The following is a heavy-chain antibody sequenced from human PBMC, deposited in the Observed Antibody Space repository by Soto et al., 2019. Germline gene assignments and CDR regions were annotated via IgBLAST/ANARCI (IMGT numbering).Heavy chain of an antibody. CDR2: ISWNSGSI. CDR3: AKDISDYYDSSGYYGFFDY. V-gene: IGHV3-9*01. CDR1: GFTFDDYA. D-gene: IGHD3-22*01. Sequence: LRLSCAASGFTFDDYAMHWVRQAPGKGLEWVSGISWNSGSIGYADSVKGRFTISRDNAKRSLYLQMNSLRAEDTALYYCAKDISDYYDSSGYYGFFDYWGQGTLVTVSS. J-gene: IGHJ4*02.